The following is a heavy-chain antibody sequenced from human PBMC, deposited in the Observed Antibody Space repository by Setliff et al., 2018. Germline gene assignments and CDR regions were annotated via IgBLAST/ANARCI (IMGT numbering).Heavy chain of an antibody. J-gene: IGHJ4*02. CDR3: VKDTGNGGNTGLDY. CDR2: ISWDGGST. Sequence: HPGGSLRLSCAASGFTFDDYAMHWVRQAPGKGLEWVSLISWDGGSTYYVDSVKGRFTIPRDNSKNSLFLQMNSLRVEDTALYYCVKDTGNGGNTGLDYWGQGTLVTVSS. CDR1: GFTFDDYA. D-gene: IGHD2-15*01. V-gene: IGHV3-43D*03.